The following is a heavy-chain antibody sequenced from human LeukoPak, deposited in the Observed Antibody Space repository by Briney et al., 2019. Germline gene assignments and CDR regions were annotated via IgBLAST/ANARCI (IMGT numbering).Heavy chain of an antibody. V-gene: IGHV3-74*01. Sequence: GGSLRLSCAASGFTFSSYWMHWVRQAPGKGLVWVSRINSDGSSTSYADSVKGRFTISRDNAKNTLYLQMNGLRAEDTAVYYCARGSYYDSSGYYGVFDYWGQGTLVTVSS. CDR2: INSDGSST. CDR1: GFTFSSYW. D-gene: IGHD3-22*01. J-gene: IGHJ4*02. CDR3: ARGSYYDSSGYYGVFDY.